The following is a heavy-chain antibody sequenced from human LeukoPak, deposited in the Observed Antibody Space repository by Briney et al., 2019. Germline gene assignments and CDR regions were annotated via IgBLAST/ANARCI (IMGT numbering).Heavy chain of an antibody. CDR3: ARHREDGSGSYRPHYYYYYGMDV. Sequence: PSETLSLTCTVSGGSISSYYWSWIRQPPGKGLEWIGYIYYSGSTNYNPSLKSRVTISVDTSKNQFSLKLSSVTAADTAVYYCARHREDGSGSYRPHYYYYYGMDVWGQGTTVTVSS. CDR2: IYYSGST. CDR1: GGSISSYY. J-gene: IGHJ6*02. D-gene: IGHD3-10*01. V-gene: IGHV4-59*01.